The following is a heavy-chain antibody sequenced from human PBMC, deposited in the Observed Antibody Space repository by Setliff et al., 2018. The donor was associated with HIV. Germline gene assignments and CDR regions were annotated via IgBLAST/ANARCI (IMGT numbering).Heavy chain of an antibody. Sequence: SETLSLTCAVYGGSFRGYYWSWIRQPPGKGLEWIGEINHSGSTNYNPSLKSRVTISVDTSKNQFSLKLRSVTAADTAVYYCARRDGYSGSLDWGQGTLVTSPQ. J-gene: IGHJ4*02. CDR3: ARRDGYSGSLD. V-gene: IGHV4-34*01. D-gene: IGHD1-26*01. CDR1: GGSFRGYY. CDR2: INHSGST.